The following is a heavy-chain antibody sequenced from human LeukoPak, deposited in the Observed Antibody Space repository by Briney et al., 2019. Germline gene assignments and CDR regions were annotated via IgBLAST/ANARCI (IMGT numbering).Heavy chain of an antibody. D-gene: IGHD3-22*01. CDR1: EFSFSSYG. CDR2: LWYEGTNK. Sequence: GGSLRLSCAASEFSFSSYGMHCVRRAPGKGRQWVASLWYEGTNKFHADSLKERFTISRDNSQSTLYLQMNSLRAEDTAVYYCARARNNYDSSGFSALDYWGQGTLVTVSS. CDR3: ARARNNYDSSGFSALDY. J-gene: IGHJ4*02. V-gene: IGHV3-33*01.